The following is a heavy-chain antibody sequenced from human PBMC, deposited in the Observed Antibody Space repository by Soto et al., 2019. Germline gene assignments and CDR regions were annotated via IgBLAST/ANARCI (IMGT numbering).Heavy chain of an antibody. CDR3: ATAVTAGTYYNYGLDV. CDR2: IIPASDTE. CDR1: GGTFGTYG. Sequence: QVHLVQSGAEVKKPGSSVNISCKASGGTFGTYGLNWVRQFPGQGLEWMGGIIPASDTENYAQKFQGRVTITAAXXTXIAHMKMDSLPSDDTAVYYCATAVTAGTYYNYGLDVWGQGTTVTVS. V-gene: IGHV1-69*14. D-gene: IGHD2-21*02. J-gene: IGHJ6*02.